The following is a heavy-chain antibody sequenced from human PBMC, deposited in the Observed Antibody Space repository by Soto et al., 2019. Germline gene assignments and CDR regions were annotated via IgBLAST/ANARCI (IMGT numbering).Heavy chain of an antibody. V-gene: IGHV3-20*01. D-gene: IGHD2-2*01. Sequence: WGSLRLSCAASGFTFGDYGMNRGRQAPGKGLEWVSGINWNGGSTGYADSVKGRFTISRDNAKNSLYLQMNSLRAEDTALYHCARAVGYCSSTSCYWGIFDIWGQGTMVTVSS. CDR1: GFTFGDYG. CDR2: INWNGGST. J-gene: IGHJ3*02. CDR3: ARAVGYCSSTSCYWGIFDI.